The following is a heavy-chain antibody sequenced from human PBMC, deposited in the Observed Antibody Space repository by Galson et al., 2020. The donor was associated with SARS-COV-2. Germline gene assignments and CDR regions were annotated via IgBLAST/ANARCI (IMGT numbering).Heavy chain of an antibody. J-gene: IGHJ4*02. Sequence: ASVKVPCKASGYTFTDYDITWVRQAPGQGLEWMGWITPHNGDTRYAQNLQDRVTLTTDTSTNTAHMELRSLRSDDTAVYYCARDSETDYFNDWGQGSLVTVAS. CDR1: GYTFTDYD. CDR3: ARDSETDYFND. V-gene: IGHV1-18*01. CDR2: ITPHNGDT.